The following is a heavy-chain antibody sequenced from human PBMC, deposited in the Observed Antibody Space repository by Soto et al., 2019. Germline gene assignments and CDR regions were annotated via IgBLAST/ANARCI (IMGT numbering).Heavy chain of an antibody. J-gene: IGHJ3*02. V-gene: IGHV1-8*01. D-gene: IGHD4-17*01. CDR3: ASSMTTVTRDAFDI. CDR2: MNPNSGNT. CDR1: GYTFTSYD. Sequence: ASVKVSCKASGYTFTSYDINWVRQATGQGLEWMGWMNPNSGNTGYAQKFQGRVTMTRNTSISTAYMELGSLRSEDTAVYYCASSMTTVTRDAFDIWGQGTMVTVSS.